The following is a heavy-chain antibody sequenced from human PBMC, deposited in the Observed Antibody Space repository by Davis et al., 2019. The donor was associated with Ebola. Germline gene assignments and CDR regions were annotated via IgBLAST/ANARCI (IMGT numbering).Heavy chain of an antibody. CDR3: ARENSSHFVDAFDV. CDR1: GYTFIGYY. V-gene: IGHV1-2*04. CDR2: IDPTSGAT. D-gene: IGHD3-22*01. Sequence: ASVQVSCKASGYTFIGYYMHWVRQAPGQGLEWMGWIDPTSGATNYAQRFQGWVTLTRNTSIRTAYMEVSRLKSDDTAVYYCARENSSHFVDAFDVWGQGTAVTVSS. J-gene: IGHJ3*01.